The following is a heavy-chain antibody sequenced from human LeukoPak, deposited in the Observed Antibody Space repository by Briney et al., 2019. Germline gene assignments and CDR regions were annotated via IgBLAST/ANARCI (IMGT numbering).Heavy chain of an antibody. CDR2: IYYSGST. Sequence: SETLSLTCTVSGGSISSYYWSWIRQPPGKGLEWIGYIYYSGSTNYNPSLKSRVTISVDTSKNQLSLKLSSVTAADTAVYYCARVSYGGNEIDYWGQGTLVTVSS. CDR1: GGSISSYY. CDR3: ARVSYGGNEIDY. J-gene: IGHJ4*02. D-gene: IGHD4-23*01. V-gene: IGHV4-59*01.